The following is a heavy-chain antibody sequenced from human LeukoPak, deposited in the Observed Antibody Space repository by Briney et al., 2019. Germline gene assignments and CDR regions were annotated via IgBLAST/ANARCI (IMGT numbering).Heavy chain of an antibody. CDR2: IYSGGST. CDR1: GFTVSSNY. D-gene: IGHD6-13*01. J-gene: IGHJ4*02. V-gene: IGHV3-66*02. CDR3: AREGLYSSSPYFDY. Sequence: GGSLRLSCAVSGFTVSSNYMSWVRQAPGKGLEWVSVIYSGGSTNYADSVKGRFTISRDNSKNTLFLLMNSLRAEDTAVYYCAREGLYSSSPYFDYWGQGTLVTVSS.